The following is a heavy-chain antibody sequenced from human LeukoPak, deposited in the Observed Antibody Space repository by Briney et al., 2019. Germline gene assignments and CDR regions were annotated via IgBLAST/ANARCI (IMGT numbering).Heavy chain of an antibody. V-gene: IGHV4-61*02. CDR2: IFASGTT. CDR1: GGSINNGSYY. D-gene: IGHD1-26*01. J-gene: IGHJ4*02. Sequence: SQTLSLTCTVSGGSINNGSYYWSWIRQPAGKGLEWIGRIFASGTTNFNPSLKSRVTISIDTSKNQFSLKLSSVTAADTAVYYCARGARRGGSYYFEYWGQGTLVTVSS. CDR3: ARGARRGGSYYFEY.